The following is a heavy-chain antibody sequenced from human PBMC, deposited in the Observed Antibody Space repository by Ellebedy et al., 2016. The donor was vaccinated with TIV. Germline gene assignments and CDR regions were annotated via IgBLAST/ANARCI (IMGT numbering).Heavy chain of an antibody. D-gene: IGHD2-15*01. CDR3: AKNKRYCSGGSCPAGYTMDV. CDR1: GFTFRDYY. CDR2: ISSGSRTI. Sequence: GESLKISCAASGFTFRDYYMTWIRQAPGTGLEGVSYISSGSRTIDYADSVKGRFTISRDNAKNALYLQMNSLRAEDTAVYYCAKNKRYCSGGSCPAGYTMDVWGQGTTVTVSS. V-gene: IGHV3-11*04. J-gene: IGHJ6*02.